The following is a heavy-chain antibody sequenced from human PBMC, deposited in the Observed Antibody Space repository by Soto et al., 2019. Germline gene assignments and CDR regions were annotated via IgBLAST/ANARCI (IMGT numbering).Heavy chain of an antibody. CDR1: GGSISSYY. V-gene: IGHV4-59*01. D-gene: IGHD6-13*01. Sequence: LSLTCTVSGGSISSYYWSWIRQPPGKGLEWIGYIYYSGSTNYNPSLKSRVTISVDTSKNQFSLKLSSVTAADTAVYYCAREQQQLGLNWFDPWGQGTLVTVSS. CDR2: IYYSGST. CDR3: AREQQQLGLNWFDP. J-gene: IGHJ5*02.